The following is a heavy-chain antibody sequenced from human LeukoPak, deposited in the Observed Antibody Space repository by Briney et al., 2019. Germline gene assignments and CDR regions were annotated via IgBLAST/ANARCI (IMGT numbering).Heavy chain of an antibody. Sequence: PSETLSLTCAVYGGSFSGYYWSWIRQPPGKGLEWIGEINHSGSTNYNPSLKSRVTISVDTSKNQFSLKLSSVTAADTAVYYCARTTTTFDDWGHGTLVIVSS. V-gene: IGHV4-34*01. D-gene: IGHD4-11*01. CDR2: INHSGST. CDR1: GGSFSGYY. J-gene: IGHJ4*01. CDR3: ARTTTTFDD.